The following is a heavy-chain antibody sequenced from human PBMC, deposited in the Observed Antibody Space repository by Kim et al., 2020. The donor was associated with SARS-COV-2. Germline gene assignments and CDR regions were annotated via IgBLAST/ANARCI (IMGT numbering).Heavy chain of an antibody. D-gene: IGHD3-16*01. CDR2: MHHSGTT. CDR1: GYSIRSEYY. CDR3: TRESAAYLWDY. J-gene: IGHJ4*02. V-gene: IGHV4-38-2*02. Sequence: SETLSLTCTVSGYSIRSEYYWGWIRQSPGKDLEWIGSMHHSGTTYYNPPLKSRVTISIDTSKNQFSLKVSSATAADTAIYYCTRESAAYLWDYWGQGILVTVSS.